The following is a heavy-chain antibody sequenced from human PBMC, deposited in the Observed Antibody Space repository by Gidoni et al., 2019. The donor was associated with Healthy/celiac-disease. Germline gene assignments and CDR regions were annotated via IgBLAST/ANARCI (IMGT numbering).Heavy chain of an antibody. CDR3: ASVPPSYCSGGSCYRDYYYYGMDV. CDR2: INPRGGST. J-gene: IGHJ6*02. CDR1: GYTFTSYY. V-gene: IGHV1-46*01. D-gene: IGHD2-15*01. Sequence: QVQLVQSGAEVKKPGASVKVSCKASGYTFTSYYMPWVRQAPGQGLEWMGIINPRGGSTSYAQKFQGRVTMTRDTSTSTVYMELSSLRSEDTAVYYCASVPPSYCSGGSCYRDYYYYGMDVWGQGTTVTVSS.